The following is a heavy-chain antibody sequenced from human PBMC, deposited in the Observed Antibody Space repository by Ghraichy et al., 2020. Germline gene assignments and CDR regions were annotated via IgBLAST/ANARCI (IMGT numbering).Heavy chain of an antibody. CDR2: VSGSGRAM. CDR3: AKDSREGMATIPKIPYVFS. V-gene: IGHV3-23*01. D-gene: IGHD5-24*01. J-gene: IGHJ5*02. CDR1: GFTFSNYA. Sequence: GGSLRLSCAASGFTFSNYAMTWVRQAPGKGLEWVSTVSGSGRAMYYADSVKGRLTTSRDNSKNTLYLQMNGLRAEDTAIYYCAKDSREGMATIPKIPYVFSWGRGTLVTVSS.